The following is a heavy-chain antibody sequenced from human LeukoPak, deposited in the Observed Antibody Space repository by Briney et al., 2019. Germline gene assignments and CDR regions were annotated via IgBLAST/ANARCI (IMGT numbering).Heavy chain of an antibody. V-gene: IGHV3-21*01. D-gene: IGHD6-19*01. CDR1: GFTFSSYS. Sequence: GGSLRLSCAASGFTFSSYSMNWVRQAPGKGPGWVSSISSSSSYIYYADSVKGRFTISRDNAKNSLYLQMNSLRAEDTAVYYCANEYSSGWAVPGYWGQGTLVTVSS. CDR3: ANEYSSGWAVPGY. CDR2: ISSSSSYI. J-gene: IGHJ4*02.